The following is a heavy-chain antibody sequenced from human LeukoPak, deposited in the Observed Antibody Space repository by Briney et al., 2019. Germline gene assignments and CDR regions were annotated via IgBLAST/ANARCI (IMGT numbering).Heavy chain of an antibody. V-gene: IGHV3-21*01. CDR3: ARDLGPAMVRGVIVY. D-gene: IGHD3-10*01. J-gene: IGHJ4*02. Sequence: GGSLRLSCAASGFTYSSYSMNWVRQAPGKGLEWVSSNSSSSSYIYYADSVKGRFTISRDNAKNSLYLQMNSLRAEDTAVYYCARDLGPAMVRGVIVYWGQGTLVTVSS. CDR2: NSSSSSYI. CDR1: GFTYSSYS.